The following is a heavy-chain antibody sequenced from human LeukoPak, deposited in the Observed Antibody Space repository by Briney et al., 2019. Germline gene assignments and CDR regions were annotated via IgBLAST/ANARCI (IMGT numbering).Heavy chain of an antibody. CDR3: ARGGAYSSSLYARFDP. CDR2: ITHSGST. V-gene: IGHV4-34*01. CDR1: GESFSGYY. Sequence: SETLSPTCAVHGESFSGYYWTWIRQPPGKGLDWYEEITHSGSTNYNPSLKSRVTMSVDTSKNQFSLKLNSVTAADTAVYYCARGGAYSSSLYARFDPWGQGTLVTVSS. J-gene: IGHJ5*02. D-gene: IGHD6-13*01.